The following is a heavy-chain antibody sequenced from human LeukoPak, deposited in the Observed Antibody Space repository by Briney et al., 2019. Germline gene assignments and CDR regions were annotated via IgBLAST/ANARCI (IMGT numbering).Heavy chain of an antibody. J-gene: IGHJ6*02. CDR3: ARAYSSGWTPANYYYYYGMDV. V-gene: IGHV1-69*04. Sequence: ASVKVSCKASGGTFSSYAISWVRQAPGQGLEWMGRIIPIFCIANYAQKFQGRVTITADKSTSTAYMELSSLRSEDTAVYYCARAYSSGWTPANYYYYYGMDVWGQGTTVTVSS. D-gene: IGHD6-19*01. CDR2: IIPIFCIA. CDR1: GGTFSSYA.